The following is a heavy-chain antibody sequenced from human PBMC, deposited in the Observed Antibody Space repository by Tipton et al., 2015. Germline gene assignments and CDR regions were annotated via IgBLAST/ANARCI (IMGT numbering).Heavy chain of an antibody. V-gene: IGHV4-61*01. CDR1: GYSITNGLY. CDR3: ARARGRHGGLFDS. Sequence: LRLSCDVSGYSITNGLYWSWIRQPPGKELEWIGYIQYSGSTNYNPSLKSRVTISVDTSKTQFSLKMNSMTASDTAVYYCARARGRHGGLFDSWGQGILVTVSS. CDR2: IQYSGST. D-gene: IGHD4-23*01. J-gene: IGHJ4*02.